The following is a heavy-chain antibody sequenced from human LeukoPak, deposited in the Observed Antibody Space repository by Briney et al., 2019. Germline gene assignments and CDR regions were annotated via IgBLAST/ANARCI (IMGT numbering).Heavy chain of an antibody. D-gene: IGHD3-22*01. Sequence: GGSLRLSCAASGFTFSSYGMHWVCQAPGKGLEWVAFIRYDGSNKYYADSVKGRFTISRDNSKNTLYLQMNSLRTEDTAVYYCAKDMRVTMIVVAQMGFDYWGQGTLVTVSS. V-gene: IGHV3-30*02. CDR2: IRYDGSNK. CDR3: AKDMRVTMIVVAQMGFDY. CDR1: GFTFSSYG. J-gene: IGHJ4*02.